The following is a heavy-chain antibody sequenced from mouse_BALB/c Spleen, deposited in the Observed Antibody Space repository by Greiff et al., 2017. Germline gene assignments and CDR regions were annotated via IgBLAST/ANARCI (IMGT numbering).Heavy chain of an antibody. D-gene: IGHD2-4*01. J-gene: IGHJ4*01. CDR3: ARRVITTGFLDD. CDR2: INSNGGST. CDR1: GFTFSSYG. V-gene: IGHV5-6-3*01. Sequence: EVQLVESGGGLVQPGGSLKLSCAASGFTFSSYGMSWVRQTPDKRLELVATINSNGGSTYYPDSVKGRFTISRDNAKNTLYLQMSSLKSEDTAMYYCARRVITTGFLDDWGQGTSVTVSS.